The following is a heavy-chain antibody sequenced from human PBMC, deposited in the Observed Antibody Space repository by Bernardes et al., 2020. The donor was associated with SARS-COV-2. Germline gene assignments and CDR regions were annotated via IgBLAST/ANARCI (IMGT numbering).Heavy chain of an antibody. CDR2: FDPEDGET. Sequence: ASVKVSCKVSGYTLPAFSMHWVRQAPGKGLEWMGGFDPEDGETNYAQKFQGRVTMTEDTSTDTAYMELSSLRSEDTAVYYCASSRVTMVRGVIITGENWFDPWGQGNLVTFSS. CDR1: GYTLPAFS. J-gene: IGHJ5*02. V-gene: IGHV1-24*01. D-gene: IGHD3-10*01. CDR3: ASSRVTMVRGVIITGENWFDP.